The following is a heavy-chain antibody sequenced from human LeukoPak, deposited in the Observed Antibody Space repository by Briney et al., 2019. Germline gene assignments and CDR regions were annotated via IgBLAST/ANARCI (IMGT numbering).Heavy chain of an antibody. Sequence: PGGSLRLSCEGSGFTFDDYGMSWVRQLPGKELEWVSGINWNGGRTGYAESLRGRFTISRDNAKRSLFLQMDSLRVDDTALYYCARDLHINVVTPGSTGLDSWGQGTMVIVSS. CDR3: ARDLHINVVTPGSTGLDS. D-gene: IGHD4-23*01. CDR1: GFTFDDYG. CDR2: INWNGGRT. J-gene: IGHJ3*01. V-gene: IGHV3-20*04.